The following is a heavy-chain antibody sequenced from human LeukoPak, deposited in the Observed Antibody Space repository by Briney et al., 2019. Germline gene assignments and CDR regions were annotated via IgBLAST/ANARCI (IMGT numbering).Heavy chain of an antibody. CDR1: GFTFSSYA. D-gene: IGHD2-15*01. CDR2: ISYDGSNK. CDR3: ARSLQGYCSGGSCLFDY. Sequence: GRSLRLSCGASGFTFSSYAMHWVRPAPGKGLGGVAVISYDGSNKYYADSVKGRFTISRDNSKNTLYLQMNSLRAEDTAVYYCARSLQGYCSGGSCLFDYWGQGTLVTVSS. J-gene: IGHJ4*02. V-gene: IGHV3-30*04.